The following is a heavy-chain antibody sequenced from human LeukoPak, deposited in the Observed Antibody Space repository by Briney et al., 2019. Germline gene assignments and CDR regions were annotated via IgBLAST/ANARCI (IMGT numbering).Heavy chain of an antibody. V-gene: IGHV4-59*01. Sequence: SETLSLTCTVFGGSISSYYWSWIRQPPGKGLEWIGYIYYSGSTNYNPSLKSRVTISVDTSKNQFSLKLSSVTAADTAVYYCARSTDNWNAHLDYWGQGTLVTVSS. CDR3: ARSTDNWNAHLDY. CDR1: GGSISSYY. D-gene: IGHD1-20*01. CDR2: IYYSGST. J-gene: IGHJ4*02.